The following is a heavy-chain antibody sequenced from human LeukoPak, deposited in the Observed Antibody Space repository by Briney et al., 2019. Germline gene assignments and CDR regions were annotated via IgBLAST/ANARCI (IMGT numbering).Heavy chain of an antibody. V-gene: IGHV4-61*01. D-gene: IGHD3-22*01. CDR3: ARRPYYYDSRGYYGYYFDY. J-gene: IGHJ4*02. Sequence: SETLSLTCTVSGGSVSSGSYYWSWIRQPPGKGLEWIGYIYYSGSTNYNPSLKSRVTISVDTSKNQFSLKLSSVTAADTAVYYCARRPYYYDSRGYYGYYFDYWGQGTLVTVSS. CDR2: IYYSGST. CDR1: GGSVSSGSYY.